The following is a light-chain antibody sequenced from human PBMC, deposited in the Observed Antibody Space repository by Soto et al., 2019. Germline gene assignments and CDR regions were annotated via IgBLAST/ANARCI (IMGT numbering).Light chain of an antibody. CDR2: EAS. J-gene: IGKJ1*01. CDR1: PTVSSS. Sequence: EIELTQSPATLSLSLGERATLPCRASPTVSSSLAWYQQKPCQAPSILIYEASNMATGIPARFSGSGSGADFNLTLSRLETEDYAVYECQQYGSSTWTFGQGTKLDIK. V-gene: IGKV3-11*01. CDR3: QQYGSSTWT.